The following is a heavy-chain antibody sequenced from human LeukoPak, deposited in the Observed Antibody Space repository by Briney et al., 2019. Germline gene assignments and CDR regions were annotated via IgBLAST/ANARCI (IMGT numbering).Heavy chain of an antibody. CDR1: GGTFSSYA. V-gene: IGHV1-69*01. J-gene: IGHJ3*02. CDR2: IIPIFGTA. D-gene: IGHD3-9*01. Sequence: SVKVSCKASGGTFSSYAISWVRQAPGQGLEWMGGIIPIFGTANYAQKFQGRVTTTADESTSTAYMELSSLRSEDTAVYYCARSHVLRYFDWLNLGAFDIWGQGTMVTVSS. CDR3: ARSHVLRYFDWLNLGAFDI.